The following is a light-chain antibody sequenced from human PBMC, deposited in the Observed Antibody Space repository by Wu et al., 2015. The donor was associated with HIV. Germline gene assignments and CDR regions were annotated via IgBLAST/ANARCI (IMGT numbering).Light chain of an antibody. J-gene: IGKJ1*01. CDR1: QSVSSTY. Sequence: IVLTQSPGTLSLSPGERATLSCRASQSVSSTYLAWYQQKPGQAPRLLIYGASSRATGIPDRFSGSGSGTDFTLTISRLEPEDFAVYYCHQYGSSLRTFGQGTKVEIK. V-gene: IGKV3-20*01. CDR2: GAS. CDR3: HQYGSSLRT.